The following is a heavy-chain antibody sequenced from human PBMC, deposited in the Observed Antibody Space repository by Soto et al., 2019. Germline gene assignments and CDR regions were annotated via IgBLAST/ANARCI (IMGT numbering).Heavy chain of an antibody. CDR2: INHSGST. J-gene: IGHJ5*02. V-gene: IGHV4-39*07. Sequence: SETLSLTCTVSGGSISSSSYYWSWIRQPPGKGLEWIGEINHSGSTNYNPSLKSRVTISVDTSKNQFSLKLSSVTAADTAVYYCGRGFPFRFFFWLPRPPPSFGPCGPGTLVTLSS. D-gene: IGHD3-9*01. CDR1: GGSISSSSYY. CDR3: GRGFPFRFFFWLPRPPPSFGP.